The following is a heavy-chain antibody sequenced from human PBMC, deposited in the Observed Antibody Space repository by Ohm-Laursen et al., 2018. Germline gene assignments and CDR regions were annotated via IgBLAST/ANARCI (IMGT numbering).Heavy chain of an antibody. CDR2: ISSSSSTI. CDR3: PSLKPPLYYYGMDV. CDR1: GFTFSDYY. V-gene: IGHV3-11*01. J-gene: IGHJ6*02. Sequence: GSLRLSCPASGFTFSDYYMSWIRPAPGKGLAWASYISSSSSTIYYADSVNGRFTISRDNAKNSLYLQMNSLRAEDTAVYYCPSLKPPLYYYGMDVWGQGTTVTVSS.